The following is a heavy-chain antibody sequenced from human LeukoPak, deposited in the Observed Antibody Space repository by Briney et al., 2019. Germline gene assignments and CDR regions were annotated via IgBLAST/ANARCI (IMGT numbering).Heavy chain of an antibody. CDR1: GYTFTGYY. V-gene: IGHV1-2*06. CDR3: AVLNSHWVYFDAFDI. J-gene: IGHJ3*02. Sequence: ASVKVSCKASGYTFTGYYMHWVRQAPGQGLEWMGRINPNSGGTNYAQKLQGRVTMTRDTSISTAYMELSRLRSDDTAVYYCAVLNSHWVYFDAFDIWGQGTMVTVSS. D-gene: IGHD6-13*01. CDR2: INPNSGGT.